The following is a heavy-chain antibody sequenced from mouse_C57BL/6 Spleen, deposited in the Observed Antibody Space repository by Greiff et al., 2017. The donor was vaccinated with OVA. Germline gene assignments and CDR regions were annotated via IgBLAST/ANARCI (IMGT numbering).Heavy chain of an antibody. V-gene: IGHV5-17*01. Sequence: DVHLVESGGGLVKPGGSLKLSCAASGFTFSDYGMHWVRQAPEKGLEWVAYISSGSSTIYYADTVKGRFTISRDNAKNTLFLQMTSLRSEDTAMYYCARSDGYPLDYWGQGTTLTVSS. CDR1: GFTFSDYG. CDR2: ISSGSSTI. D-gene: IGHD2-3*01. CDR3: ARSDGYPLDY. J-gene: IGHJ2*01.